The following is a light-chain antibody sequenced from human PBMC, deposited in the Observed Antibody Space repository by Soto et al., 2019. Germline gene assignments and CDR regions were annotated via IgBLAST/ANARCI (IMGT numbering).Light chain of an antibody. CDR2: DAS. CDR3: QPRNYRPMT. CDR1: QSVSSY. V-gene: IGKV3-11*01. Sequence: EIVLTQSPATLSLSPGERATLSCRASQSVSSYLAWYQQKPGQAPRFLIYDASNRATGIPARFSGSGSGTEFALTISSLVPEDFEVYYCQPRNYRPMTFGQGTKVEIK. J-gene: IGKJ1*01.